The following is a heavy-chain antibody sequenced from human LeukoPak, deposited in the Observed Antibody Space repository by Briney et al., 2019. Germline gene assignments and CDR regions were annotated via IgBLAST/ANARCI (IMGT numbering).Heavy chain of an antibody. CDR1: GFTFSSYS. V-gene: IGHV3-21*01. D-gene: IGHD3-22*01. Sequence: GGSLRLSCAASGFTFSSYSMNWVRQAPGKGLEWVSSISSSSSYIYYADSVKGRFTISRDNAKNSLYLQMNSLRAEDTAVYYCARSPPGYYYHSSGCDYWGQGTLVTVSS. J-gene: IGHJ4*02. CDR2: ISSSSSYI. CDR3: ARSPPGYYYHSSGCDY.